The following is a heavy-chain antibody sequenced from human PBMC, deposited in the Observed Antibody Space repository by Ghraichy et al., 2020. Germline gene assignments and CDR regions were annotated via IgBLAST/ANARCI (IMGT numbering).Heavy chain of an antibody. Sequence: GSLRLSCTVSGDSISNYYWSWIRQPAGKGLEWIGRISGSGSTNYNPSLKSRVTMSVDTSNNQFSLRLTSMTAADTAVYYCARGPSHTSSYYFDYWGQGILVTVSS. CDR2: ISGSGST. V-gene: IGHV4-4*07. D-gene: IGHD6-6*01. J-gene: IGHJ4*02. CDR1: GDSISNYY. CDR3: ARGPSHTSSYYFDY.